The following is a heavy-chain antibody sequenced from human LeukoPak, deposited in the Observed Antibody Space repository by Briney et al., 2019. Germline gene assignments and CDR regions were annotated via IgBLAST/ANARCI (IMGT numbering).Heavy chain of an antibody. V-gene: IGHV5-10-1*01. CDR2: IDPSDSYT. CDR1: GYSFTSYW. D-gene: IGHD5-18*01. J-gene: IGHJ4*02. CDR3: ASETLDTAMENY. Sequence: GESLKISCKGSGYSFTSYWISWVRQMPGRGLEWMGRIDPSDSYTNYSPSFQGHVTISADKSISTAYLQWSSLKASDTAMYYCASETLDTAMENYWGQGTLVTVSS.